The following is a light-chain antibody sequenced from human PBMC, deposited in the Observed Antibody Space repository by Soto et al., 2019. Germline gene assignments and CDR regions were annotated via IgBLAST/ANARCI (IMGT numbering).Light chain of an antibody. CDR1: SSNIGSNT. Sequence: QSVLTQPPSASGTPGQRVTVSCSGGSSNIGSNTVNWFQQLPGMAPKLLIYSNDQRPSGVPDRFSGSKSGTSASLAISGLQSEDEADYYCAAWDDSLNGDVFGTGTKLTVL. J-gene: IGLJ1*01. V-gene: IGLV1-44*01. CDR2: SND. CDR3: AAWDDSLNGDV.